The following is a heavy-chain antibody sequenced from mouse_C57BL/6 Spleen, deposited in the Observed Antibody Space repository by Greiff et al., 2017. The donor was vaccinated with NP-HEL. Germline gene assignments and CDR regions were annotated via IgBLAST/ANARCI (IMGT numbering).Heavy chain of an antibody. J-gene: IGHJ3*01. Sequence: VQLQQSGPELVKPGASVKMSCKASGYTFTDYNMHWVKQSHGKSLEWIGYINPNNGGTSYNQKFKGKATLTVNKSSSTAYMELRSLTSEDSAVYYCAREGLYDGYLLFAYWGQGTLVTVSA. D-gene: IGHD2-3*01. CDR2: INPNNGGT. V-gene: IGHV1-22*01. CDR3: AREGLYDGYLLFAY. CDR1: GYTFTDYN.